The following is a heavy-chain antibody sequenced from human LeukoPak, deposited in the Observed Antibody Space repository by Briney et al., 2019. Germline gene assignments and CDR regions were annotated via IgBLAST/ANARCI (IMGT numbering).Heavy chain of an antibody. Sequence: SETLSLTCVVYGGSFSGYSWSWIRQYPGKGLLEWIGYICYSGTTYYSPSLKSRVTISVDTSKNQFSLRLRSVTAADTAVYYCARKKDDGDYLIDYWGQGTLVTVSS. J-gene: IGHJ4*02. CDR2: ICYSGTT. D-gene: IGHD4-17*01. CDR1: GGSFSGYS. CDR3: ARKKDDGDYLIDY. V-gene: IGHV4-31*11.